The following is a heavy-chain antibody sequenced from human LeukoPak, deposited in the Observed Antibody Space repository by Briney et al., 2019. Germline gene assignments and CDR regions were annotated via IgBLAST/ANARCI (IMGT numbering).Heavy chain of an antibody. CDR3: ARGGSSTWGHYYYGMDV. Sequence: RASVKVSCKASGYTFTRYTMHWVRQAPGQRLEWMGWINTGNDNTIYSPRFQGRVTITKDTSATTAYMEPSSLRSEDTAVYCCARGGSSTWGHYYYGMDVWGQGTTVTVSS. J-gene: IGHJ6*02. D-gene: IGHD6-13*01. CDR2: INTGNDNT. V-gene: IGHV1-3*04. CDR1: GYTFTRYT.